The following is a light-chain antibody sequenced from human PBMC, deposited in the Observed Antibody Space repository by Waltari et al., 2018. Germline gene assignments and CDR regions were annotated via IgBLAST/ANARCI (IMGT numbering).Light chain of an antibody. V-gene: IGKV3-15*01. J-gene: IGKJ1*01. CDR1: QSVSTN. CDR3: QQYNNWPQT. CDR2: GAS. Sequence: ERVMTQSPATLSVSPGESATLSCRASQSVSTNLAWFQQKPGQAPRLLISGASTRATGIPARFSGSGSGTEFTLTISSLQSEDFAVYYCQQYNNWPQTFGQGTKVEIK.